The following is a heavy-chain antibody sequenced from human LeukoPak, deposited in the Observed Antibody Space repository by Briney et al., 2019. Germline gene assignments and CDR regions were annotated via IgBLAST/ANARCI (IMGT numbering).Heavy chain of an antibody. CDR2: IKSKTDGGTT. Sequence: GGSLRLSCAASGFTFSNAWMSWVRQAPGKGLEWVGRIKSKTDGGTTDYAAPVKGRFTISRDDSKNTLYLQMNSLKTEDTAVYYCTTDLASSSWVSVDYFDYWGQGTLLTVSS. V-gene: IGHV3-15*01. CDR1: GFTFSNAW. D-gene: IGHD6-13*01. CDR3: TTDLASSSWVSVDYFDY. J-gene: IGHJ4*02.